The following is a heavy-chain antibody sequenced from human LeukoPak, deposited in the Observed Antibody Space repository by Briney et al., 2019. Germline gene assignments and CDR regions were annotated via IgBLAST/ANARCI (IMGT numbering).Heavy chain of an antibody. J-gene: IGHJ5*02. CDR2: IYHSGST. D-gene: IGHD2-15*01. Sequence: SETLSLTCAVSGGSISSSNWWSWVRQPPGKGLEWIGEIYHSGSTNYNPSLKSRVTISVDKSKNQFSLKLSSVTAADTAVYYCVTGVLGPENWFDPWGQGTLVTVSS. CDR1: GGSISSSNW. V-gene: IGHV4-4*02. CDR3: VTGVLGPENWFDP.